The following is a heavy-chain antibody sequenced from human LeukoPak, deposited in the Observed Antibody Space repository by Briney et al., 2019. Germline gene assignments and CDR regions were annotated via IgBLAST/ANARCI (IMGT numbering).Heavy chain of an antibody. CDR1: GYTFTGYY. D-gene: IGHD6-13*01. CDR2: INPNSGGA. V-gene: IGHV1-2*02. CDR3: ARGATAGRFSLRPTGAYYMDV. Sequence: ASVKVSCKASGYTFTGYYMHWVRQAPGQGLEWMGWINPNSGGANCAQKFQGRVTMTRDTSINTAYMELSSLRFDDTAVYYCARGATAGRFSLRPTGAYYMDVWGKGTTVTVSS. J-gene: IGHJ6*03.